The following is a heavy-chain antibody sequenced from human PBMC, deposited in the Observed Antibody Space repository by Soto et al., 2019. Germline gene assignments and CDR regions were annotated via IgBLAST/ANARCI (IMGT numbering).Heavy chain of an antibody. CDR3: ARLPYNAEGWFDN. CDR1: GDSISTDS. CDR2: IYYGGSK. V-gene: IGHV4-59*08. D-gene: IGHD1-20*01. J-gene: IGHJ5*02. Sequence: SETLSLTCTVSGDSISTDSWIWIRQSPGKGLEWIGFIYYGGSKKYNPSIKSRVTISVAKSKSQFSLKMSSVTAADTAVYYCARLPYNAEGWFDNWGQGTLVTVSS.